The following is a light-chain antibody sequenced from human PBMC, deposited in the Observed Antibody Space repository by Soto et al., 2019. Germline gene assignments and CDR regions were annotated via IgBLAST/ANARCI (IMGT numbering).Light chain of an antibody. V-gene: IGKV3-20*01. J-gene: IGKJ1*01. CDR1: QSVSSIY. CDR2: GAS. Sequence: EIVLTQSPGTLSLSPGERATLSCRASQSVSSIYLAWYQHKPGQASRLLIYGASSRATSIPDRFSGSGSGTDFTLTISRLEPEDFAVYYCQQYGSSSWTFGRGTTVEIK. CDR3: QQYGSSSWT.